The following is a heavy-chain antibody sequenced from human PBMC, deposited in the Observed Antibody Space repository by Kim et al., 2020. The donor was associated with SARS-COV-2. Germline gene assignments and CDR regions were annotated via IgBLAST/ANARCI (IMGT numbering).Heavy chain of an antibody. V-gene: IGHV3-15*01. CDR2: IKNNIDGGKI. J-gene: IGHJ6*02. Sequence: GGSLRLSCAASGFTFSNAWMSWVRQAPGKGLEWVARIKNNIDGGKIDYGAPVKGSFTISRDDSKSTVYLHMNSLKVEDTALYYCNTVYGQYDYAIDVWG. CDR3: NTVYGQYDYAIDV. CDR1: GFTFSNAW. D-gene: IGHD3-16*01.